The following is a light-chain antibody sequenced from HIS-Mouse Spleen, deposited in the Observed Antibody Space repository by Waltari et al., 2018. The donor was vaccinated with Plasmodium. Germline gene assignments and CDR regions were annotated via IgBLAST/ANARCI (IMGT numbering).Light chain of an antibody. Sequence: QSALTQPPSASGSPGQSVTISCTGTSSDVGGYNYFSWYQQHPGKAPKLMIYEVSKRPAGVPERCSGSKSGNTASLAVSGLQPEDEADYYCSSYAGSNNLVFGGGTKLTVL. CDR2: EVS. CDR3: SSYAGSNNLV. V-gene: IGLV2-8*01. J-gene: IGLJ2*01. CDR1: SSDVGGYNY.